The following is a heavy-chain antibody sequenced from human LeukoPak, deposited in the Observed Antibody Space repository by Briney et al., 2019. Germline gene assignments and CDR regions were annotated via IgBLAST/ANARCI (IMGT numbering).Heavy chain of an antibody. D-gene: IGHD3-10*01. CDR3: ARGAVRGGTNFDY. CDR1: GDSVSGSPAV. Sequence: SQTLSLTCAISGDSVSGSPAVWNWIRQSPSRGLEWLGRAYYRSKWFIDYAVSVKGRITITPDTSKNQFSLQLSSVTPEDTAVYCARGAVRGGTNFDYWGQGTLVTVSS. V-gene: IGHV6-1*01. CDR2: AYYRSKWFI. J-gene: IGHJ4*02.